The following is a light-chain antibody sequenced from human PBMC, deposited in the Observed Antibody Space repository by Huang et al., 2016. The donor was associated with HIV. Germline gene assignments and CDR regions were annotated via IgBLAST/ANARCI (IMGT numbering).Light chain of an antibody. CDR1: QRVSTY. CDR3: QQRSNWA. Sequence: EIVLTQSPATLSLSPGERATLSCRASQRVSTYLAWYQQKPAQAPRLLIYDASNRATGIPARFSGSGSGTDFTLTISSLEPEDFAVYYCQQRSNWAFGQGTRLEIK. CDR2: DAS. J-gene: IGKJ5*01. V-gene: IGKV3-11*01.